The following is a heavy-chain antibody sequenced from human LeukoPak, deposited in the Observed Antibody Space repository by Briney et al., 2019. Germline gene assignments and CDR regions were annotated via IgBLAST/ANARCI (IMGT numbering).Heavy chain of an antibody. Sequence: SETLSLTCTVSGGSISSYYWTWIRQPPGQGLEWIGYIYYSGSTNYNPSLKSRVTISVDKSKNQFSLKLSSVTAADTAVYYCTRVDYSSSWYWFDPWGQGTQVTVSS. J-gene: IGHJ5*02. CDR2: IYYSGST. D-gene: IGHD6-13*01. CDR1: GGSISSYY. CDR3: TRVDYSSSWYWFDP. V-gene: IGHV4-59*01.